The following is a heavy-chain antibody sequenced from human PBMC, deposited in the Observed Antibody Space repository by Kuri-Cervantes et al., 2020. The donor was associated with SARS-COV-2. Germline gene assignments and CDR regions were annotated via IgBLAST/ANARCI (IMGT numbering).Heavy chain of an antibody. Sequence: GESLKISCAASGFTFSSYWMSWVRQAPGKELEWVANIKQDGSEKYYVDSVKGRFTISRDNAKNSLYLQMNSLRAEDTAVYYCARDTGGTMIYYYYYYGMDVWGQGTTVTVSS. CDR2: IKQDGSEK. CDR1: GFTFSSYW. J-gene: IGHJ6*02. V-gene: IGHV3-7*01. CDR3: ARDTGGTMIYYYYYYGMDV. D-gene: IGHD2-8*02.